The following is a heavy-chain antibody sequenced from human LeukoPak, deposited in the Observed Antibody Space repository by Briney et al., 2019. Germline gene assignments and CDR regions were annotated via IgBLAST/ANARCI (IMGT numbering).Heavy chain of an antibody. Sequence: GGSLRLSCAASGFTFSSYAMSWVRQAPGKGLEWLPALSGSGGSTYYADSVKGRFTISRDNSKNTLYLQMNSLRAEDTAVYYCAKVVAVAGTFGAFDIWGQGTMVTVSS. CDR2: LSGSGGST. CDR1: GFTFSSYA. D-gene: IGHD6-19*01. J-gene: IGHJ3*02. V-gene: IGHV3-23*01. CDR3: AKVVAVAGTFGAFDI.